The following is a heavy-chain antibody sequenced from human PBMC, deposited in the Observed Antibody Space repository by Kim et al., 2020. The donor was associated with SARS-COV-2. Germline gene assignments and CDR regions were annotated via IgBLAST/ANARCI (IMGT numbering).Heavy chain of an antibody. J-gene: IGHJ6*02. Sequence: SETLSLTCTVSGGSISSSSYYWGWIRQPPGKGLEWIGSIYYSGSTYYNPSLKSRVTISVDTSKNQFSLKLSSVTAADTAVYYCASYGGSGWYFSYGMDVWGQGTTVTVSS. D-gene: IGHD6-19*01. CDR2: IYYSGST. CDR3: ASYGGSGWYFSYGMDV. CDR1: GGSISSSSYY. V-gene: IGHV4-39*01.